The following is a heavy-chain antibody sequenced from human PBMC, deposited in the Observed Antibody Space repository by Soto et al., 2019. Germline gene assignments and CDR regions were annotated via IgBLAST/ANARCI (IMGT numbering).Heavy chain of an antibody. D-gene: IGHD5-18*01. V-gene: IGHV4-39*01. Sequence: QLQLQESGPGLVKPSETLSLTCTVSGGSISSSSYYWGLIRQPPGKGLEWIGSIYYSGSTYYNPSLKSRVTISVDTSKNQFSLKLSSVTAADTAVYYCARQAIQLWLPDAWFDPWGQGTLVTVSS. CDR1: GGSISSSSYY. CDR3: ARQAIQLWLPDAWFDP. J-gene: IGHJ5*02. CDR2: IYYSGST.